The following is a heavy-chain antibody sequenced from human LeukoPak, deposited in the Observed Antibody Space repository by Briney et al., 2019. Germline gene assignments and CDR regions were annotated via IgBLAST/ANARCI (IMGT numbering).Heavy chain of an antibody. CDR3: TRVRGNGVYNLDY. V-gene: IGHV3-15*01. J-gene: IGHJ4*02. Sequence: GGSLRLSCAASGFTFSNAWMSWVRQAPGKGLEWVGRIKSKIDGGTTDYAAPVKGRFTISRDDSKNTLYLQMNSLKTEDAAVYYCTRVRGNGVYNLDYWGQGTLVTVSS. CDR2: IKSKIDGGTT. CDR1: GFTFSNAW. D-gene: IGHD5/OR15-5a*01.